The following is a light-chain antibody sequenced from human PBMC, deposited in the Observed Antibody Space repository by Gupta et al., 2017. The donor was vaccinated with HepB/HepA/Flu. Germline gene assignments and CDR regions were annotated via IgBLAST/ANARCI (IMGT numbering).Light chain of an antibody. J-gene: IGLJ2*01. CDR3: QSYDSSLSTVV. CDR2: SNS. V-gene: IGLV1-40*01. Sequence: QSVLTLPPSVSGAPGQRVTISCTGSSSNIGAGYDVHWYQRLPGTAPKLLIYSNSNRPSGVPDRFSGSKSGTSASLAITGLQAEDEADYYCQSYDSSLSTVVFGGGTKLTVL. CDR1: SSNIGAGYD.